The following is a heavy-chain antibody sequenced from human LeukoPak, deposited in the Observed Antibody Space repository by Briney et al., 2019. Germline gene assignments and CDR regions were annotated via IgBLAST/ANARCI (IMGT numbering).Heavy chain of an antibody. CDR1: GGSISSYY. V-gene: IGHV4-59*01. J-gene: IGHJ4*02. Sequence: SETLSLTCTVSGGSISSYYWSWIRQPPGKGLEWIGYIYYSGSTNYNPSLKSRVTISVDTSKNQFSLKLSSVTAADTGVYYCAGGGGSGYYLRDYYYFDYWGQGTLVTVSS. CDR2: IYYSGST. CDR3: AGGGGSGYYLRDYYYFDY. D-gene: IGHD3-22*01.